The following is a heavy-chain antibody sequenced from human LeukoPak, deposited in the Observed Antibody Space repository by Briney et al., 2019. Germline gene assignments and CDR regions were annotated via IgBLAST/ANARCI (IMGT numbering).Heavy chain of an antibody. CDR1: GFTFSRYG. J-gene: IGHJ4*02. V-gene: IGHV3-30*03. CDR3: ARGIDY. CDR2: ISYDASNK. Sequence: QPGGSLRLSCAASGFTFSRYGMHWVRQTPGKGLEWVAVISYDASNKYYTDSVKGRFTISRDNSKNTLYLQMNSLRVEDTAVYYCARGIDYWGRGTLVTVSS.